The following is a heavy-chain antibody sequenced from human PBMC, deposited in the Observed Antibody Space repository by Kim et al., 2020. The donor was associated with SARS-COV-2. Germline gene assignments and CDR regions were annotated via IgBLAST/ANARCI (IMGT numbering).Heavy chain of an antibody. CDR3: ARGRSELAY. CDR2: INPSGST. V-gene: IGHV4-34*01. CDR1: GGSFTSYS. Sequence: SETLSLTCAVFGGSFTSYSLSWIRQPPGKGLEWIGEINPSGSTNYIPSLKSRVTISLDTSTNQFSLKLTSVTAADTAVYYCARGRSELAYWGQGTLVTVSS. J-gene: IGHJ4*02.